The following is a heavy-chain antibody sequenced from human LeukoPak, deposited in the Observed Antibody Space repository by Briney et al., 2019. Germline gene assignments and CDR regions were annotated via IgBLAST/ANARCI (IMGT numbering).Heavy chain of an antibody. CDR2: IYPGDSDT. CDR3: ARRAYDFWSGYSFDY. Sequence: GESLKISCKGSGYSFTSYWIGWVRQMPGKGLEWMGIIYPGDSDTRYSPSFQGQVTISADKSISTAYLQWSSLKASDTAMDYCARRAYDFWSGYSFDYWGQGTLVTVSS. D-gene: IGHD3-3*01. CDR1: GYSFTSYW. V-gene: IGHV5-51*01. J-gene: IGHJ4*02.